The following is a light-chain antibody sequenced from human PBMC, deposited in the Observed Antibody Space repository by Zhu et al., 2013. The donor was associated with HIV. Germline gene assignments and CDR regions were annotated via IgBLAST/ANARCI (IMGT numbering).Light chain of an antibody. CDR2: AAS. CDR1: QGISSY. Sequence: DIQMTQSPSTLSASVGDRVTITCRASQGISSYLAWYQQKPGKAPNLLIYAASTLQTGVPSRFSGSGSGTEFTLTISSLQPEDFAVYYCQQSGGYPLTFGPGTKLDVE. J-gene: IGKJ3*01. V-gene: IGKV1-9*01. CDR3: QQSGGYPLT.